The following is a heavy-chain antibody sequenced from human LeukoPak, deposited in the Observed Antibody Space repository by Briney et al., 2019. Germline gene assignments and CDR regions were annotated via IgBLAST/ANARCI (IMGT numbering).Heavy chain of an antibody. CDR3: VSGTGWIFDY. Sequence: GGSLRLSCAASGFTFSSYTMSWVRQAPGKGPEWVAHIKEDGSGKHYVDSVKGRFTISIDNAKKSMYLQMNSLRVEDTAVYYCVSGTGWIFDYWGQGTLVTVSS. J-gene: IGHJ4*02. CDR2: IKEDGSGK. D-gene: IGHD6-19*01. CDR1: GFTFSSYT. V-gene: IGHV3-7*03.